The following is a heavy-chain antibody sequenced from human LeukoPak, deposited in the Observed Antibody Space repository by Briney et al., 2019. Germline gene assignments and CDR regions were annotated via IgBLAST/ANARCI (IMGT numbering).Heavy chain of an antibody. J-gene: IGHJ6*02. V-gene: IGHV3-66*01. D-gene: IGHD3-22*01. CDR3: ARFGYYDSSGYFGTLYYYGMDV. CDR1: GFTVSSNY. Sequence: GGSLRLSCAASGFTVSSNYMSWVRQAPGKGLEWVSVIYSGGSTYYADSVKGRFTISRDNSKNTLYLQMNSLRAEDTAVYYCARFGYYDSSGYFGTLYYYGMDVWGQGTTVTVSS. CDR2: IYSGGST.